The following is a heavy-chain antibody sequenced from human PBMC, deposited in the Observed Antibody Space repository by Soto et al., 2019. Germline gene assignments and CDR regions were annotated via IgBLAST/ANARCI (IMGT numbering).Heavy chain of an antibody. Sequence: QVQLQESGPGLVKPSQTLSLTCTVSGGSISDGAYYWSWIRQPPGKGLEWIGHIYDSGNTYNNPSLKRRPTISVATSKNHFSLNLNSVTAADTAVYYCASGLSGDKVDQWGQGTLVTVSS. CDR3: ASGLSGDKVDQ. V-gene: IGHV4-30-4*01. D-gene: IGHD2-21*01. J-gene: IGHJ4*02. CDR1: GGSISDGAYY. CDR2: IYDSGNT.